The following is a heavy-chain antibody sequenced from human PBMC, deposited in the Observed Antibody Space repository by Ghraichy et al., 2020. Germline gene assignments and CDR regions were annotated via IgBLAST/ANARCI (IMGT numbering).Heavy chain of an antibody. Sequence: GSLRLSCTVSGGSISSSSYYWGWIRQPPGKGLEWIGSIYYSGSTYYNPSLKSRVTISVDTSKNQFSLKLSSVTAADTAVYYCARDNGVHYYDSSGYYLVSGAFDYWGQGTLVTVSS. CDR1: GGSISSSSYY. D-gene: IGHD3-22*01. CDR3: ARDNGVHYYDSSGYYLVSGAFDY. J-gene: IGHJ4*02. CDR2: IYYSGST. V-gene: IGHV4-39*07.